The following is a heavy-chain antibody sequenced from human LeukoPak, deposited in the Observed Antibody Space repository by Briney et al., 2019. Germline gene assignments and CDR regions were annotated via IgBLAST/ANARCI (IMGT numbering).Heavy chain of an antibody. V-gene: IGHV3-21*04. J-gene: IGHJ4*02. CDR2: ISTGSTYM. CDR1: GFTFSSYS. CDR3: AKQAYDSPRTDFDY. Sequence: GGSLRLSCAASGFTFSSYSMHWVRQAPGKGLEWVSGISTGSTYMIYADSVKGRFTISRDNAKNSLYLQMNSLRAEDTAIYYCAKQAYDSPRTDFDYWGQGTLVTVSS. D-gene: IGHD3-22*01.